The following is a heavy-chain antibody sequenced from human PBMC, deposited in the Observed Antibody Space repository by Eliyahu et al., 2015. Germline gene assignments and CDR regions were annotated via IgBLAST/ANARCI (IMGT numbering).Heavy chain of an antibody. V-gene: IGHV3-74*01. Sequence: EVQLVESGGALVXPGGSLXLSCAASGFTFSTYWMHWVRQAPGKGLVWVSRMNSDGSTINYADSVKGRFTISRDNAKNTLYLQMNSLRAEDTAVYYCARAGSYRFDYWGQGTLVTVSS. CDR1: GFTFSTYW. D-gene: IGHD1-26*01. J-gene: IGHJ4*02. CDR3: ARAGSYRFDY. CDR2: MNSDGSTI.